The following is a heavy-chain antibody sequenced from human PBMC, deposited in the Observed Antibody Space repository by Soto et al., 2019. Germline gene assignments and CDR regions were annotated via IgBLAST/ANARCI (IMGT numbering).Heavy chain of an antibody. J-gene: IGHJ6*02. CDR2: VNTDGGTT. Sequence: EVQLVESGGGLVQPGGSLRLSSAASGFTFSRYWMHWVRQAPGKGLVWVSRVNTDGGTTTYADSVKGRFTISRDNAKNTLFLQMTGLRAEDTAVYYCARGRGDSSGLMDVWGQGTTATVSS. D-gene: IGHD3-22*01. CDR1: GFTFSRYW. CDR3: ARGRGDSSGLMDV. V-gene: IGHV3-74*01.